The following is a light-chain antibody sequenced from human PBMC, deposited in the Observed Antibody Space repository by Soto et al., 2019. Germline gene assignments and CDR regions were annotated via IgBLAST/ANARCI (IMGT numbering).Light chain of an antibody. J-gene: IGKJ1*01. CDR3: LQYGSYRRT. CDR1: QSVSSY. CDR2: EVS. V-gene: IGKV3-20*01. Sequence: IGFIQPPLTLSLSQMERTTPPCRASQSVSSYLAWYQQKPGKAPRLLIYEVSSRDTGIPDRFSGSGSGTDFTLTISRLEPEDFAVYYCLQYGSYRRTYGQGTKVDIK.